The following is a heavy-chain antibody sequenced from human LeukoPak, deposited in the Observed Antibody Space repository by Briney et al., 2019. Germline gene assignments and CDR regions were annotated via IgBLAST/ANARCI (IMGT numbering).Heavy chain of an antibody. Sequence: GASVKVSCKASGFTFTSSAMQWVRQARGQRLEWIGWIVVGSGNTNYAQKFQERVTITRDMSTSTAYMELSSLRSEDTAVYYYAAADYGDYGRLDYWGQGTLVTVSS. J-gene: IGHJ4*02. CDR3: AAADYGDYGRLDY. D-gene: IGHD4-17*01. CDR2: IVVGSGNT. CDR1: GFTFTSSA. V-gene: IGHV1-58*02.